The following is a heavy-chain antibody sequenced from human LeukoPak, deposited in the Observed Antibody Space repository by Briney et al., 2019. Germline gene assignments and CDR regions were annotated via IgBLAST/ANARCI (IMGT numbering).Heavy chain of an antibody. CDR2: IYYSGST. CDR3: ARGYGDGDSYGSGSTHFDY. CDR1: GGSISSYY. J-gene: IGHJ4*02. D-gene: IGHD3-10*01. V-gene: IGHV4-59*01. Sequence: SETLSLTCTVSGGSISSYYWSWIRQPPGTGLEWIGYIYYSGSTNYNPSLKSRVTISVDTSKNQFSLKLSSVTAADTAVYYCARGYGDGDSYGSGSTHFDYWGQGTLVTVSS.